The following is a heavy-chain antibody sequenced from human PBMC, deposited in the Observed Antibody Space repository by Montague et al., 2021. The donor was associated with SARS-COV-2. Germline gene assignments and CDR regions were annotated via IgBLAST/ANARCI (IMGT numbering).Heavy chain of an antibody. Sequence: SLRLSCAASGFTFSHAWMSWVRQAPGKGLEWVARIKSETEGGTLDYAAPVKGRFTISRDDSTNMVFLQMNSLISDDTGLYYCTTAGGSYWYRFDYWGQGTPVIVSS. CDR1: GFTFSHAW. CDR2: IKSETEGGTL. J-gene: IGHJ4*02. V-gene: IGHV3-15*01. CDR3: TTAGGSYWYRFDY. D-gene: IGHD1-26*01.